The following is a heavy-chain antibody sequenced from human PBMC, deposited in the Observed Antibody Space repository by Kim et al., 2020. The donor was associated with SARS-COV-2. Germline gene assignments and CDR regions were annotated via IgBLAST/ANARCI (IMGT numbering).Heavy chain of an antibody. Sequence: SETLSLTCAVYGGSFSGYYWSWIRQPPGKGLEWIGEINHSGSTNYNPSLKSRGTISVDTSKNQFSLKRSSVTAADTAVYYCARGRGGTVIVGNWYFDLWG. CDR1: GGSFSGYY. V-gene: IGHV4-34*01. CDR3: ARGRGGTVIVGNWYFDL. D-gene: IGHD3-22*01. J-gene: IGHJ2*01. CDR2: INHSGST.